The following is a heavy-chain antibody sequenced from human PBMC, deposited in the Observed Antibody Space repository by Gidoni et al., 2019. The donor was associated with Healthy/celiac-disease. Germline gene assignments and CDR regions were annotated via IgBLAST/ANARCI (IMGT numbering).Heavy chain of an antibody. D-gene: IGHD6-13*01. CDR3: ARGVGAAAGTVGFDP. V-gene: IGHV1-69*01. CDR2: IIPICGTV. J-gene: IGHJ5*02. CDR1: GGNFSSYA. Sequence: QVQLVQSGAEVKKPGSSVKVSCKASGGNFSSYAISWMRQAPGQGREWRGGIIPICGTVNYAQKFQGRVKTTADESTSTAYMELSSLRSEDTAVYYCARGVGAAAGTVGFDPWGQGTLVTVSS.